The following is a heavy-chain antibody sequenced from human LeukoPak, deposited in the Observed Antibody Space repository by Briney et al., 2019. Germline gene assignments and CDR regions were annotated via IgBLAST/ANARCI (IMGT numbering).Heavy chain of an antibody. D-gene: IGHD2-2*01. Sequence: SETLSLTCTVSGGSIYSYYWSWIRQPPGKGLEGIGYIYNSGSTNYNPSLKSRVTISVDTSKNQVSLKLSSVTAADTAVYYCARFQSSSSWDYYYGLDVWGQGTTVTVSS. CDR3: ARFQSSSSWDYYYGLDV. V-gene: IGHV4-59*01. CDR1: GGSIYSYY. J-gene: IGHJ6*02. CDR2: IYNSGST.